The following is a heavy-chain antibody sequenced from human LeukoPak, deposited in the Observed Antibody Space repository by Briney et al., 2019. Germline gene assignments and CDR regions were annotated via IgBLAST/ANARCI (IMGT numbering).Heavy chain of an antibody. CDR3: ARVSFYGNRIGHFDY. Sequence: ASVKVSCKASGYTFTSYGISWVRQAPGQGLEWMGWISAYNGSTNYAQKLQGRVTMTTDTSTSTAYMELRSLRSDDTAVYYCARVSFYGNRIGHFDYWGQGTLVTVSS. CDR1: GYTFTSYG. D-gene: IGHD4-17*01. J-gene: IGHJ4*02. CDR2: ISAYNGST. V-gene: IGHV1-18*01.